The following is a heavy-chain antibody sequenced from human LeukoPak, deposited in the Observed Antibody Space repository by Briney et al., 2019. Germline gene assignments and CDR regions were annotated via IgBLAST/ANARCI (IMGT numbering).Heavy chain of an antibody. J-gene: IGHJ4*02. D-gene: IGHD6-19*01. Sequence: GGSLRLSCAASGFTFSNAWMSWVRQAPGKGLEWVGRIKSKTDGGTTDYAAPAKGRFTISRDDSKNTLYLQMNSLKTEDTAVYYCTTDTGWSYFDYWGQGTLVTVSS. CDR1: GFTFSNAW. CDR3: TTDTGWSYFDY. CDR2: IKSKTDGGTT. V-gene: IGHV3-15*01.